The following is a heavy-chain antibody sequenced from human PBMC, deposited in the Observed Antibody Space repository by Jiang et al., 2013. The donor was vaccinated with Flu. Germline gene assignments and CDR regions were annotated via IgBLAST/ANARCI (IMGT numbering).Heavy chain of an antibody. CDR3: ARDACSGANCFLDY. V-gene: IGHV4-59*01. CDR2: VYYTGST. J-gene: IGHJ4*02. CDR1: GDSISNYY. D-gene: IGHD2-15*01. Sequence: SGSGLVKPSETLSLTCSVSGDSISNYYWNWIRQPPGKGLGWIAYVYYTGSTNYNPSLKSRVTVSVDTSKNQFSLKVNSVTAADTAVYYCARDACSGANCFLDYWGQGILVTVSS.